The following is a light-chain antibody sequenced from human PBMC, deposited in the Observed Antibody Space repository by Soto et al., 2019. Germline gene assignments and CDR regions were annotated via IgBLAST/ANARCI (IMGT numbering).Light chain of an antibody. CDR1: SSNIGAGYE. V-gene: IGLV1-40*01. CDR2: ENN. J-gene: IGLJ1*01. Sequence: QSVLTQPPSASEAPGQRVTISCTGSSSNIGAGYEAHWYQQAPGTAPKLLIYENNNRPSGVPDRFSGSKSGTSASLAITGRQAEDDAEDYCQSYDSSMSGYVFGTGTQVTVL. CDR3: QSYDSSMSGYV.